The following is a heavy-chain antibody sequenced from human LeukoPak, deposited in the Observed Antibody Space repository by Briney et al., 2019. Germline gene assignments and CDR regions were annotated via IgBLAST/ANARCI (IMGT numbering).Heavy chain of an antibody. J-gene: IGHJ6*02. CDR2: ISSSSSYI. CDR1: GFTFRSYS. Sequence: GGSLRLSCAASGFTFRSYSMNWVRQAPGKGLEWVSSISSSSSYIYYADSVKGRFTISRDNAKNSLYLQMNSLRAEDTAVYYCARGESVYWTFYYYYGMDVWGQGTTVTVSS. D-gene: IGHD5/OR15-5a*01. CDR3: ARGESVYWTFYYYYGMDV. V-gene: IGHV3-21*01.